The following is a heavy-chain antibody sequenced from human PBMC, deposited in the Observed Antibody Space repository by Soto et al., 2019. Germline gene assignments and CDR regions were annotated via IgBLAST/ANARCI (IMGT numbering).Heavy chain of an antibody. D-gene: IGHD4-17*01. CDR2: IYSGGST. V-gene: IGHV3-66*01. CDR1: GFTVSSNY. Sequence: PGGSLRLSCAASGFTVSSNYMSWVRQAPGKGLEWVSVIYSGGSTYYADSVKGRFTISRDNSKNTLYLQMNSLRAEDTAVYYCARDPTHDYGGNSFGYWGQGTLVTVSS. CDR3: ARDPTHDYGGNSFGY. J-gene: IGHJ4*02.